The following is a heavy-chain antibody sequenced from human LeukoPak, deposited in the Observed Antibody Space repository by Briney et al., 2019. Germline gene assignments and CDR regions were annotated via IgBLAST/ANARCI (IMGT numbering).Heavy chain of an antibody. J-gene: IGHJ6*03. D-gene: IGHD3-16*01. CDR2: IRNKANSYAT. Sequence: GGSLKLSCAASGFTFSGSSMHWVRQASGKGLEWVGRIRNKANSYATAYAASVKGRFTISRDDSKNTAYLQMNSLKTEDTAVYYCTGRGSNYSSYYYMDVWGKGTTVTVSS. CDR1: GFTFSGSS. CDR3: TGRGSNYSSYYYMDV. V-gene: IGHV3-73*01.